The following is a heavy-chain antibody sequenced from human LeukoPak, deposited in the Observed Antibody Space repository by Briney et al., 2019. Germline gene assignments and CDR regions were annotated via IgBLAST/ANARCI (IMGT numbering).Heavy chain of an antibody. J-gene: IGHJ4*02. CDR2: IYSSGST. CDR1: GGSISSGDYY. D-gene: IGHD6-13*01. V-gene: IGHV4-30-4*01. Sequence: PSETLSLTCIVSGGSISSGDYYWSWTRQPPGQGLEWIGYIYSSGSTYYNPSLKGRVTISVDTSKNQFSLKLSSVAAADTAVYFCARAHPQQSTQTFDYWGQGTLVTVSS. CDR3: ARAHPQQSTQTFDY.